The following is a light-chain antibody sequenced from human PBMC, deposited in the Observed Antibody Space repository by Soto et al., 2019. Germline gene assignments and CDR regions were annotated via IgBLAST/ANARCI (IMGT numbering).Light chain of an antibody. CDR3: HQRSDWPHT. V-gene: IGKV3-11*01. Sequence: EIVLRQSPATLSLSVGERATLSCRASQTVGTYLAWYQQKSGQAPRLLIYDASIRATGTPGRFSGSGSGTDFNLIINSLEPDDFAVYFCHQRSDWPHTFGQGTRLDIK. CDR1: QTVGTY. CDR2: DAS. J-gene: IGKJ2*01.